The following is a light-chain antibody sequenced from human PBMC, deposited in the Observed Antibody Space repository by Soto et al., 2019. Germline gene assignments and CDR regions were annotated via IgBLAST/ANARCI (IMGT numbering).Light chain of an antibody. J-gene: IGKJ5*01. CDR3: QQYVNSPFT. CDR2: EAS. CDR1: QSVRGNY. Sequence: FVLTQSAGTLSLSPGERATFSCMASQSVRGNYIAWYQQKPGQAPRVLIFEASKRATGAPDRFSGSGSGTDFTLTISRLEPEDFAVFYCQQYVNSPFTFGQGTRLEIK. V-gene: IGKV3-20*01.